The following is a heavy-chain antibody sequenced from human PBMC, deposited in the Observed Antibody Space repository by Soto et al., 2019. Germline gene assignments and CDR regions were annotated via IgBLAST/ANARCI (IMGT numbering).Heavy chain of an antibody. D-gene: IGHD3-10*01. CDR1: GFTVSSNY. J-gene: IGHJ6*03. V-gene: IGHV3-53*04. CDR3: ARVGSTYYYGSGSYYYYYMDV. CDR2: IYSGGST. Sequence: GGSLRLSCAASGFTVSSNYMSWVRQAPGKGLEWVSVIYSGGSTYYADSVKGRFNISRHNSKNTLYHQMNSLRAEDTAVYYCARVGSTYYYGSGSYYYYYMDVWGKGTTVTVSS.